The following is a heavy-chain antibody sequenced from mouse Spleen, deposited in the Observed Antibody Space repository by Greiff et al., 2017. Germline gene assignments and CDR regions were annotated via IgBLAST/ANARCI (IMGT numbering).Heavy chain of an antibody. V-gene: IGHV5-17*01. CDR1: GFTFSDYG. J-gene: IGHJ4*01. D-gene: IGHD2-1*01. CDR2: ISSGSSTI. Sequence: DVKLVESGGGLVKPGGSLKLSCAASGFTFSDYGMHWVRQAPEKGLEWVAYISSGSSTIYYADTVKGRFTISRDNAKNTLFLQMTSLRSEDTAMYYCARNGNRAMDYWGQGTSVTVSS. CDR3: ARNGNRAMDY.